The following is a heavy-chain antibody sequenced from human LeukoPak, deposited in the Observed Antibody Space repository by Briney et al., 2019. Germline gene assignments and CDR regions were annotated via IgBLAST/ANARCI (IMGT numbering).Heavy chain of an antibody. V-gene: IGHV1-2*02. J-gene: IGHJ3*02. Sequence: ASVKVSCKASGYTFTGYYMHWVRQAPGQGLEWMGWINPNSGGTNYAQKFQGRVTMTRDTSISTACMELSRLRSDDTAVYYCARQRSITIFGVVRDAFDIWGQGTMVTVSS. D-gene: IGHD3-3*01. CDR2: INPNSGGT. CDR3: ARQRSITIFGVVRDAFDI. CDR1: GYTFTGYY.